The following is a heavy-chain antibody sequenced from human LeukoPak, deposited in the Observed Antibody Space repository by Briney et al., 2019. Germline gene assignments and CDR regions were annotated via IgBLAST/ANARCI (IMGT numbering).Heavy chain of an antibody. D-gene: IGHD3-10*01. CDR1: GFTFSSYA. J-gene: IGHJ4*02. V-gene: IGHV3-23*01. Sequence: PGGSLRLFCAASGFTFSSYAMTWVRQAPGKGLQWVSAVRGGDSTTFYADSVKGRFTISRDNSKNTLYLQMNSLRAEDTAVYYCAKGEAITMVRGVLDYWGQGTLVTVSS. CDR2: VRGGDSTT. CDR3: AKGEAITMVRGVLDY.